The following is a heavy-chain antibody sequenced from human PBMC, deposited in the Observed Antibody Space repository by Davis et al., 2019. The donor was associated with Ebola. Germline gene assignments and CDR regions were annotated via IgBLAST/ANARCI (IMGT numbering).Heavy chain of an antibody. CDR2: IYYSGST. D-gene: IGHD4-11*01. Sequence: PSETLSLTCTVSGGSISSYYWSWIRQPPGKGLEWIGYIYYSGSTNYNPSLKSRVTISVDTSKNQFSLKLSSVTAADTAVYYCARELDYKNWFDPWGQGTLVTVSS. CDR3: ARELDYKNWFDP. CDR1: GGSISSYY. J-gene: IGHJ5*02. V-gene: IGHV4-59*01.